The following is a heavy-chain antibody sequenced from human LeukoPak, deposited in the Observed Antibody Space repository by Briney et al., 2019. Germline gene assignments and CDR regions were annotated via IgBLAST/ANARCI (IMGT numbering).Heavy chain of an antibody. Sequence: GGSLRLSCAVSGFTFSTYWMHWVRQAPGKGLVWVSRIHGVDGRTSYAASVKGRFTISRDNAKNTMYLQMNNLRAEDTALYYCARESTVGPIQTDAFDFWGQGTMVTVSS. CDR3: ARESTVGPIQTDAFDF. D-gene: IGHD1-26*01. CDR1: GFTFSTYW. J-gene: IGHJ3*01. CDR2: IHGVDGRT. V-gene: IGHV3-74*01.